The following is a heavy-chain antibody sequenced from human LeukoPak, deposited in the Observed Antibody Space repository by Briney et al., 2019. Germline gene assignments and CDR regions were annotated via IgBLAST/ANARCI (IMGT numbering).Heavy chain of an antibody. V-gene: IGHV4-59*01. CDR2: IYYSGST. CDR3: ARSGRGNSAGFDC. Sequence: SETLFLTCTVSGGSISSYYWSWIRQPPGKGLEWIGYIYYSGSTNYNPSLKIRGTISVDTSNNQFSLKLTSVTAADTAVYYCARSGRGNSAGFDCWGQGTLVTVSS. D-gene: IGHD3-10*01. CDR1: GGSISSYY. J-gene: IGHJ4*02.